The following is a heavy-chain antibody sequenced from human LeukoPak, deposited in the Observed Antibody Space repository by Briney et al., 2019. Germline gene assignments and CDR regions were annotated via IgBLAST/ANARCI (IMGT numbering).Heavy chain of an antibody. Sequence: KAGGSLRLSCEASGFTFSSSNMNWVRQAPGRGLEWVSSISSSSSYIYYADSVKGRFTISRDNDKNSLFLQMNSLRVEDTAVYYCAKSHYYDSSGYVDYWGQGTLVTVSS. J-gene: IGHJ4*02. V-gene: IGHV3-21*01. CDR1: GFTFSSSN. CDR3: AKSHYYDSSGYVDY. D-gene: IGHD3-22*01. CDR2: ISSSSSYI.